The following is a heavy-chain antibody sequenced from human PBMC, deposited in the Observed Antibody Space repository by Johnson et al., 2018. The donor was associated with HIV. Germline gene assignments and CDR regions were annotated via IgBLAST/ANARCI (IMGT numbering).Heavy chain of an antibody. J-gene: IGHJ3*01. CDR1: GFRFDEYA. V-gene: IGHV3-9*01. D-gene: IGHD3-16*01. CDR3: VKDRLLGEYPSYAFDV. CDR2: ISGNSATI. Sequence: VQLVESGGDLVQPGRSLRLSCAASGFRFDEYAMHWVRQAPGKGLEWVSGISGNSATIGYADSLEGRLTISSDNAKNSLYLQMNSLSAEDTALYYCVKDRLLGEYPSYAFDVWGQGTMVTVSS.